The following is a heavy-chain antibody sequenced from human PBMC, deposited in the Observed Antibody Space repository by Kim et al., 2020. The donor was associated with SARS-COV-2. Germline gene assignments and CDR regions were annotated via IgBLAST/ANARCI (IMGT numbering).Heavy chain of an antibody. CDR1: GGTFSSYA. Sequence: SVKVSCKASGGTFSSYAISWVRQAPGQGLEWMGGIIPIFGTANYAQKFQGRVTITADESTSTAYMELSSLRSEDTAVYYCARDQAGKQWLVREVVPDAFDIWGQGTMVTVSS. J-gene: IGHJ3*02. CDR3: ARDQAGKQWLVREVVPDAFDI. D-gene: IGHD6-19*01. CDR2: IIPIFGTA. V-gene: IGHV1-69*13.